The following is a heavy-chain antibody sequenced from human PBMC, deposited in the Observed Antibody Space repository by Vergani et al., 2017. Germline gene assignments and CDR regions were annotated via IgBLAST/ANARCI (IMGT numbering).Heavy chain of an antibody. D-gene: IGHD3-3*01. J-gene: IGHJ5*02. V-gene: IGHV3-23*01. Sequence: EVQLLESGGGLVQPGGSLRLSCAASGFTFSSYAMSWVRQAPGKGLEWVSAISGSGGSTYYADSVKGRFTISRDNSKNTLYLQMNSLRAEDTAVYYCAKRPIXGDFVSGYYNWFDPWGQGTLVTVSS. CDR1: GFTFSSYA. CDR3: AKRPIXGDFVSGYYNWFDP. CDR2: ISGSGGST.